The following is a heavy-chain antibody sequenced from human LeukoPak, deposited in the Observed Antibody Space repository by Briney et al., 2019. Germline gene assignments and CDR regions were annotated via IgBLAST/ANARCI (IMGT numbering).Heavy chain of an antibody. CDR1: GYSISSGYY. V-gene: IGHV4-38-2*02. CDR3: ARLGRLGELSLYGY. D-gene: IGHD3-16*02. Sequence: SETLSLTCTVSGYSISSGYYWGWIRQPPGKGLEWIGSIYHSGSTYYNPSLKSRVTISVDTSKNQFSLKLSSVTAADTAVYYCARLGRLGELSLYGYWGKGTTVTISS. J-gene: IGHJ6*04. CDR2: IYHSGST.